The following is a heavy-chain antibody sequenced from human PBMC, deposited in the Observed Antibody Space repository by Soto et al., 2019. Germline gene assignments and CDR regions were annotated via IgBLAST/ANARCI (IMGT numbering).Heavy chain of an antibody. CDR2: INPSGGST. J-gene: IGHJ4*02. D-gene: IGHD2-15*01. Sequence: ASVKVSCKASGYTFASYYMHWVRQAPGQGLEWMGIINPSGGSTSYAQKFQGRVTMTRDTSTSTVYMELSSLRSEDTAVYYCARDTGCSGGSCYEAFDYWGQGTLVTVSS. CDR1: GYTFASYY. CDR3: ARDTGCSGGSCYEAFDY. V-gene: IGHV1-46*01.